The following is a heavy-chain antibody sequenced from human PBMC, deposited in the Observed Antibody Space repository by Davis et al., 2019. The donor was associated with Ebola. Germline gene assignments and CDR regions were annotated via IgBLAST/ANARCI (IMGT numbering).Heavy chain of an antibody. CDR2: IYYSGST. D-gene: IGHD1-26*01. CDR1: GGSISSGGYY. CDR3: ARDGTSGWELLYYYGMDV. J-gene: IGHJ6*02. Sequence: SETLSLTCTVSGGSISSGGYYWSWIRQHPGKGLEWIGYIYYSGSTYYNPSLKSRVTISVDKSKNQFSLKLSSVTAADTAVYYCARDGTSGWELLYYYGMDVWGQGTTVTVSS. V-gene: IGHV4-31*03.